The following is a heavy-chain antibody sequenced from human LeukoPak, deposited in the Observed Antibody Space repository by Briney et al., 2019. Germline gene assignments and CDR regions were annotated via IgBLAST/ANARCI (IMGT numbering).Heavy chain of an antibody. Sequence: SVKVSCKASGFTFTSSAVQWVRQARGQRLEWIGWIVVGSGNTNYAQKFQERVTITRDMSTSTAYMELSSLRSEDTAVYYCAAKGHSGSYHMGSWFDPWGQGTLVTVSS. CDR1: GFTFTSSA. CDR3: AAKGHSGSYHMGSWFDP. V-gene: IGHV1-58*01. D-gene: IGHD1-26*01. J-gene: IGHJ5*02. CDR2: IVVGSGNT.